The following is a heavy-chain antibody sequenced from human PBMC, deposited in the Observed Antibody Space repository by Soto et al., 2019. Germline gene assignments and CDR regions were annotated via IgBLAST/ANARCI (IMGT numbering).Heavy chain of an antibody. CDR3: ARGWGRIFDY. CDR2: INHSGST. Sequence: ETLSLTCAVYGGSFSGYYWNCIRQPPGKGLEWIGEINHSGSTNYNPSLKSRVTISVDTSKNQFSLKLSSVTAADTAVYYCARGWGRIFDYWGQGTLVTVSS. CDR1: GGSFSGYY. V-gene: IGHV4-34*01. D-gene: IGHD7-27*01. J-gene: IGHJ4*02.